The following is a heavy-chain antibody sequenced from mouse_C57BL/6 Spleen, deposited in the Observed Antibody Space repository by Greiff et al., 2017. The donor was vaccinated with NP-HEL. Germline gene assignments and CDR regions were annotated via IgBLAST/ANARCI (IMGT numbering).Heavy chain of an antibody. D-gene: IGHD2-4*01. Sequence: QVQLQQSGAELVRPGASVKLSCKASGYTFTDYYINWVKQRPGQGLEWIARIYPGSGNTYYNEKFKGKATLTAEKSSSTAYMQLSSLTSEDSAVYFCARWHDYDLAWFAYWGQGTLVTVSA. V-gene: IGHV1-76*01. CDR1: GYTFTDYY. CDR2: IYPGSGNT. CDR3: ARWHDYDLAWFAY. J-gene: IGHJ3*01.